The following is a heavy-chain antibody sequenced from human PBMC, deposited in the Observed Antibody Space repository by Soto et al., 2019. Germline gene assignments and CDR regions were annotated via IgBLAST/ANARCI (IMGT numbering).Heavy chain of an antibody. CDR1: RFTFSTYG. Sequence: QVQLVESGGSVVQPGRSLRLSCAASRFTFSTYGMDWVRQAPGKGLEWVAVIWNDGSNKYYGDSVKGRFTISRDNSKNTLYLHMNSLRADDTAVYYCARAVGPFDYWGQGTLVTVSS. D-gene: IGHD3-16*01. CDR3: ARAVGPFDY. V-gene: IGHV3-33*01. CDR2: IWNDGSNK. J-gene: IGHJ4*02.